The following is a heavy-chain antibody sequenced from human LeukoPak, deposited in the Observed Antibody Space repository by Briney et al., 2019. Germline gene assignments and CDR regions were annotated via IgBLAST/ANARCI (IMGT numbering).Heavy chain of an antibody. J-gene: IGHJ4*02. D-gene: IGHD3-10*01. Sequence: GGSLRLSCAASGFTFSSYGMSWVRQAPGTGLEWVSVIYSGGNTYYADSVKGRFTISRDNSKNTLYLQMNSLRVEDTAVYYCAREGSGSYRLLDYWGQGTLVAVSS. CDR3: AREGSGSYRLLDY. CDR1: GFTFSSYG. V-gene: IGHV3-53*01. CDR2: IYSGGNT.